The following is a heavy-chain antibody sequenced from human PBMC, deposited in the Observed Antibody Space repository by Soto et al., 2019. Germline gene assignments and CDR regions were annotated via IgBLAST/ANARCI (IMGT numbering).Heavy chain of an antibody. CDR3: ARQRSYCSSTSCLIDYYYGMDV. V-gene: IGHV5-51*01. CDR2: IYPGDSDT. J-gene: IGHJ6*02. CDR1: GYSFTSYW. Sequence: HGESLKISCKGSGYSFTSYWIGWVRQMPGKGLEWMGIIYPGDSDTRYSPSFQGQVTISADKSISTAYLQWSSLKASDTAMYYCARQRSYCSSTSCLIDYYYGMDVWGQGTTVTVSS. D-gene: IGHD2-2*01.